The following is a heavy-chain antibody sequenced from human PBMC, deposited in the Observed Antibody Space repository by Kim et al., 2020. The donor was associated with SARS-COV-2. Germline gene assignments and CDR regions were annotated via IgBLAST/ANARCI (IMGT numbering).Heavy chain of an antibody. Sequence: GGSLRLSCAASGFTFSSYWMHWVRQAPGKGLVWVSRINSDGSSTSYADSVKGRFTISRDNAKNTLYLQMNSLRAEDTAVYYCASLPNDSDDAFDIWGQGTMVTVSS. CDR2: INSDGSST. CDR1: GFTFSSYW. V-gene: IGHV3-74*01. D-gene: IGHD2-15*01. J-gene: IGHJ3*02. CDR3: ASLPNDSDDAFDI.